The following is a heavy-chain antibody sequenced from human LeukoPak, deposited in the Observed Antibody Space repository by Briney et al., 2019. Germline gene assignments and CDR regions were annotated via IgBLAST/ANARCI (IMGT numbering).Heavy chain of an antibody. Sequence: AGGSLRLSCAASGLTFSGSAMHWVRQASGKGLEWVGRIRSKANSYATAYAASVKGRFTISRDDSKNTAYLQMNSLKTEDTAAYYCAKGGYYRDRHNWFDPWGQGTLVTVSS. CDR3: AKGGYYRDRHNWFDP. CDR1: GLTFSGSA. CDR2: IRSKANSYAT. J-gene: IGHJ5*02. D-gene: IGHD1-14*01. V-gene: IGHV3-73*01.